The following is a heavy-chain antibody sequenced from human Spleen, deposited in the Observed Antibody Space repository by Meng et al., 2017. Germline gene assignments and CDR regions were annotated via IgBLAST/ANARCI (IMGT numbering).Heavy chain of an antibody. CDR1: GGSFSDYY. CDR3: ARGPTTMAHDFDY. J-gene: IGHJ4*02. CDR2: INHSGST. V-gene: IGHV4-34*01. D-gene: IGHD4-23*01. Sequence: QVQQQLGGGGLLKPSGTLSLTCVVSGGSFSDYYWSWIRQPPGKGLEWIGEINHSGSTNYNPSLESRATISVDTSQNNLSLKLSSVTAADSAVYYCARGPTTMAHDFDYWGQGTLVTVSS.